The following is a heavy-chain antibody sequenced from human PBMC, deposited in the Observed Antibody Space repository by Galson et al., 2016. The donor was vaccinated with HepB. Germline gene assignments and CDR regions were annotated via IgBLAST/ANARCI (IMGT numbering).Heavy chain of an antibody. Sequence: SLRLSCAASGFTFSISSMNWVRQAPGKGLEWVSSISTRSSYIYYADSVKGRFTISRDNSKNTLYLYMNNLTAWDTAIYYCGKHGGFDYWGQGALVTVSS. J-gene: IGHJ4*02. V-gene: IGHV3-21*04. CDR1: GFTFSISS. CDR2: ISTRSSYI. CDR3: GKHGGFDY. D-gene: IGHD3-16*01.